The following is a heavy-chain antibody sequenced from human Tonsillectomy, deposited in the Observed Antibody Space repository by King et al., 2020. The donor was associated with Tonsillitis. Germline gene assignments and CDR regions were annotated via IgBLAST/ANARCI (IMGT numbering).Heavy chain of an antibody. Sequence: VQLVESGGGLVQPGGSLRLSCAASGFTFSSYSMNWVRQAPGKGLEWVSYISSSSSTIYYADSVKGRFTISRDNAKNALYLTMNSQRAGHTAVYYCARDLGNYYDSSVYAIDYWGQGTLVTVSS. V-gene: IGHV3-48*01. CDR2: ISSSSSTI. CDR1: GFTFSSYS. J-gene: IGHJ4*02. CDR3: ARDLGNYYDSSVYAIDY. D-gene: IGHD3-22*01.